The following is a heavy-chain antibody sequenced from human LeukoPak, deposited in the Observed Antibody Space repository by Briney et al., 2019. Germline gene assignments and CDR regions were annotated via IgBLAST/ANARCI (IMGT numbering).Heavy chain of an antibody. CDR2: INQDGTEK. V-gene: IGHV3-7*03. CDR3: ARGPLIAAAGTW. Sequence: GGSLRLSCAASGFTFSSYWMSWVRQAPGEGLEWVAKINQDGTEKAYVDSVRGRFTISRDNAKNSLFLQMNSLGAEDTAVYYCARGPLIAAAGTWWGQGTLVTVPS. D-gene: IGHD6-13*01. CDR1: GFTFSSYW. J-gene: IGHJ4*02.